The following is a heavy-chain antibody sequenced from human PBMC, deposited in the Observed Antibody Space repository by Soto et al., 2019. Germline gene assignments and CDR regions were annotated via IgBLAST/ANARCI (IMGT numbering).Heavy chain of an antibody. Sequence: QLQLQESGSGLVRASQTLSLTCAVSGGSISSGGYSWSWIRLPPGKGLVWIGNINHGGSTYYNPSLKCRVRISIDKSMNQFSLRLRSVTAADTAVYFCARTQWEYDILTDRLWGAFDLWGLGIMVTVSS. J-gene: IGHJ3*01. D-gene: IGHD3-9*01. CDR3: ARTQWEYDILTDRLWGAFDL. CDR1: GGSISSGGYS. CDR2: INHGGST. V-gene: IGHV4-30-2*01.